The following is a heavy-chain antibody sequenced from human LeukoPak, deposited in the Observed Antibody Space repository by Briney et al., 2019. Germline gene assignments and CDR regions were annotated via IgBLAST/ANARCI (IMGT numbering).Heavy chain of an antibody. D-gene: IGHD1-1*01. J-gene: IGHJ5*02. CDR2: IYGSGST. Sequence: SETLSLTCTVSGGSISSYYWGWIRQPPGKGLEWIGHIYGSGSTNYNPSLKSRVTLSVDTSKNQFSLKLSSVTAADTAVYYCAREGTSGTHLNWFDPWGQGILITV. V-gene: IGHV4-59*01. CDR3: AREGTSGTHLNWFDP. CDR1: GGSISSYY.